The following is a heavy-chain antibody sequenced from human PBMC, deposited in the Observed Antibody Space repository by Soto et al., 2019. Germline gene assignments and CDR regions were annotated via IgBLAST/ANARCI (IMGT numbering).Heavy chain of an antibody. D-gene: IGHD6-19*01. CDR1: GGSFSGYY. J-gene: IGHJ5*02. CDR3: ARGPRQWLVRNNWFDP. CDR2: INHSGST. V-gene: IGHV4-34*01. Sequence: PSETLSLTCAVYGGSFSGYYWSWIRQPPGKGLEWIGEINHSGSTNYNPSLKSRVTISVDTSKNQFSLKLSSVTAADTAVYYCARGPRQWLVRNNWFDPWGQGTQVTVSS.